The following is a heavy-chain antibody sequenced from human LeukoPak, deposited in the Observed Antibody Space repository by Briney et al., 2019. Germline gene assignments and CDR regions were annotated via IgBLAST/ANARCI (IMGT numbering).Heavy chain of an antibody. CDR2: FDPEDGET. V-gene: IGHV1-24*01. CDR1: GYTLTELS. CDR3: ATGWLQSNWFDP. Sequence: ASVKVSCKVSGYTLTELSMHWVRQAPGKGLEWVGGFDPEDGETIYAQKFQGRVTMTEDTSTDTAYMELSSLRSEDTAVYYCATGWLQSNWFDPWGQGTLVTVSS. J-gene: IGHJ5*02. D-gene: IGHD5-24*01.